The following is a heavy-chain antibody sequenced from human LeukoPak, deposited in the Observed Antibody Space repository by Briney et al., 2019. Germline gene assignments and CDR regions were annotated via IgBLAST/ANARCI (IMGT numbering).Heavy chain of an antibody. CDR3: ARKATTGPTKAAFDI. V-gene: IGHV4-28*05. J-gene: IGHJ3*02. CDR1: GYSISSSNY. Sequence: KSSDTLSLTCAVSGYSISSSNYWVWIRQPPGKGLEWIGHIYYSGGIYYNPSLKSRVTMSVDTSKNQFSLKLSSVTAVDTAVYYCARKATTGPTKAAFDIWGQGTVVTVSS. CDR2: IYYSGGI. D-gene: IGHD4-17*01.